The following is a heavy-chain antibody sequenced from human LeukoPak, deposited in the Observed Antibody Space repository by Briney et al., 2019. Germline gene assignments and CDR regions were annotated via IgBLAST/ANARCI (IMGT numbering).Heavy chain of an antibody. J-gene: IGHJ6*03. V-gene: IGHV4-4*07. CDR3: ARESAYYYDSSGPRFLKEEYYMDV. CDR2: IYTSGST. Sequence: PSETLSLTCTVSGGSISSYYWSWIRQPAGKGLEWIGRIYTSGSTNYNPSLKSRVTMSVDTSKNQFSLKLSSVTAADTAVYYCARESAYYYDSSGPRFLKEEYYMDVWGKGTTVTVSS. D-gene: IGHD3-22*01. CDR1: GGSISSYY.